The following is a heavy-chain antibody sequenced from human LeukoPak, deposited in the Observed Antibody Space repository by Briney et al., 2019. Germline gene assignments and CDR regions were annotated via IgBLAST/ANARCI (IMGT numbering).Heavy chain of an antibody. V-gene: IGHV5-51*01. CDR1: GYTFSTYW. J-gene: IGHJ4*01. Sequence: GESLKISCKGSGYTFSTYWIHWVRQMPGKGLEWMGIIFPADSDTRYSPSFQGQVTISADKSISTAYLEWSSLKASDTGIYYCARLRSYDFLLDFWGQGTLATVSS. CDR3: ARLRSYDFLLDF. D-gene: IGHD3-3*01. CDR2: IFPADSDT.